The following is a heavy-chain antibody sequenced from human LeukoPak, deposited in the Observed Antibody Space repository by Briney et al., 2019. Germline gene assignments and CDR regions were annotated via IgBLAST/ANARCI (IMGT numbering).Heavy chain of an antibody. V-gene: IGHV3-64D*06. CDR2: IGPDGAST. J-gene: IGHJ4*02. CDR1: GFTFSNHF. D-gene: IGHD3-9*01. Sequence: GESLRLSCSTSGFTFSNHFMHWVRQAPGKGLEYVSSIGPDGASTLYADSVKGRFTISRDNSKNALYLQLTSLRLEDTALYYCVKDLTGTWSFDYWGQGTLVTVSS. CDR3: VKDLTGTWSFDY.